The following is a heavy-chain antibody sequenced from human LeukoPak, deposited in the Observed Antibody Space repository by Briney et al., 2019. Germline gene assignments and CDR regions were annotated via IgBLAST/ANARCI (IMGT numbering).Heavy chain of an antibody. Sequence: SETLSLTCTVSGGSISGSYWSWIRQPPGKGLEWIAYMYNSGSTNYNPSLKSRVTISIDTSKNQFSLKLSSVAAADTAVYYCARDLPIVIWGQGTLVTVSS. CDR3: ARDLPIVI. J-gene: IGHJ4*02. D-gene: IGHD3-10*01. V-gene: IGHV4-59*01. CDR1: GGSISGSY. CDR2: MYNSGST.